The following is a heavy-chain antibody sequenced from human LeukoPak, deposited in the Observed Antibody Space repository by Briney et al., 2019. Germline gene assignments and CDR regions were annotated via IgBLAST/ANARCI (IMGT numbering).Heavy chain of an antibody. CDR1: GFTFADYW. CDR3: AIWSSGWQFDY. J-gene: IGHJ4*02. D-gene: IGHD6-19*01. V-gene: IGHV3-7*05. Sequence: GGSLRLSCAASGFTFADYWMGWVRQAPGKGLQWVAHIKGDGSDKYYVDAVKGRFTISRDNAKTSLYLQMDSLRAEDTAVHYCAIWSSGWQFDYWGPGPLVSVSS. CDR2: IKGDGSDK.